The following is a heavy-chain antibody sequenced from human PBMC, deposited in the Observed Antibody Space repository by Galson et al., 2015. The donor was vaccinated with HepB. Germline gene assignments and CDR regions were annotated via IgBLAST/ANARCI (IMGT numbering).Heavy chain of an antibody. D-gene: IGHD2-15*01. CDR3: ARDRSHSLDF. CDR2: ISANSGRT. Sequence: SVKVSCKASGYTFTSNGISWVRQAPGRGLEWVGWISANSGRTTYAWRLLGRLTLTTDTSTSTAYMELRSMRSDDTAIYYCARDRSHSLDFWGQGTLVTVSS. V-gene: IGHV1-18*04. CDR1: GYTFTSNG. J-gene: IGHJ4*02.